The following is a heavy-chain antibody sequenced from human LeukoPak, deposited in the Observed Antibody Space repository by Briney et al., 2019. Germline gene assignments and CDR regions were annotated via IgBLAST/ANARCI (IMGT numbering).Heavy chain of an antibody. Sequence: GESLKISCKGSGHSFTNYWIGWVRQMPGKGLEWMGIIYPGDSDTRYGPSFQGQVTISADKSISTANLQWSSLQASDTSMYYGATSVDTAMASDYWGQGTLVTVSS. CDR2: IYPGDSDT. J-gene: IGHJ4*02. V-gene: IGHV5-51*01. CDR3: ATSVDTAMASDY. D-gene: IGHD5-18*01. CDR1: GHSFTNYW.